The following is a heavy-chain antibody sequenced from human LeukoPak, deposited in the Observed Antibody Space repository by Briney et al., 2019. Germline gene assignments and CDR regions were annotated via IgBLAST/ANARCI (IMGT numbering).Heavy chain of an antibody. Sequence: ASVTVSFTTSGYTFTTYGISWVRQAPGQGLEYMGLISVYNAETNYAQTVQGRVTMTTDTSTATAYMELRSLTSDDTAVYYCARDPKTHYRDIPGYFFDYWGQGTLVTVSS. J-gene: IGHJ4*02. V-gene: IGHV1-18*01. CDR1: GYTFTTYG. CDR2: ISVYNAET. CDR3: ARDPKTHYRDIPGYFFDY. D-gene: IGHD3-9*01.